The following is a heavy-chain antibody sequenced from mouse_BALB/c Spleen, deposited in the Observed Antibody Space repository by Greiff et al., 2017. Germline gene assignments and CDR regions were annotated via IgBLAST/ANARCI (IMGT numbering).Heavy chain of an antibody. CDR2: IWGDGST. J-gene: IGHJ1*01. Sequence: QVQLKESGPGLVAPSQSLSITCTVSGFSLTGYGVNWVRQPPGKGLEWLGMIWGDGSTDYNSALKSRLSISKDNSKSQVFLRMNSLQTDDTARYYCARVIYYGYDGDYWYFDVWGAGTTVTVSS. CDR3: ARVIYYGYDGDYWYFDV. V-gene: IGHV2-6-7*01. CDR1: GFSLTGYG. D-gene: IGHD2-2*01.